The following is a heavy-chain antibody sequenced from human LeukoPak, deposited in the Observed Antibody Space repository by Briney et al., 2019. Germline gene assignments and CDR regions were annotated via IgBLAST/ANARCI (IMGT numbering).Heavy chain of an antibody. Sequence: GGSLRLSCAASGFTFSSYEMNWVRQAPGKGLEWVSYISSSGSTIYYADSVKGRFTISRDNSKNTLYLQMNSLRAEDTAVYYCARDRSSFAFDIWGQGTMVTVSS. CDR1: GFTFSSYE. V-gene: IGHV3-48*03. J-gene: IGHJ3*02. CDR2: ISSSGSTI. CDR3: ARDRSSFAFDI.